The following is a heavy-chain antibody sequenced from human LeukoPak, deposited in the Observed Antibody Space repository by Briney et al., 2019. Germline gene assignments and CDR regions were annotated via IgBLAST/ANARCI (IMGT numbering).Heavy chain of an antibody. D-gene: IGHD3-22*01. CDR3: ARRNYYDSSGYYYHGMDV. CDR2: ISYSGST. J-gene: IGHJ6*02. V-gene: IGHV4-59*08. Sequence: SETLSLTCTVSGGSISSNSWNWIRQSPGKGLEWIGYISYSGSTNYNPSLRSRVTISADTSKNQSSLKLTSVTAADTAVYYCARRNYYDSSGYYYHGMDVWGQGTTVTVSS. CDR1: GGSISSNS.